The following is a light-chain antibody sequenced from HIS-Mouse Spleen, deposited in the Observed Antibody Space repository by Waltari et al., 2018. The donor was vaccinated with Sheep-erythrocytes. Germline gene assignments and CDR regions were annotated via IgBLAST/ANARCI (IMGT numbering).Light chain of an antibody. J-gene: IGLJ2*01. V-gene: IGLV2-23*01. CDR1: SSDVWSYNL. CDR3: CSYAGSSTLV. Sequence: QSALTRPASVSGSPGQSITISCPGTSSDVWSYNLVSWYQQHPGKAPKLMIYEGSKRPSGVSNRFSGSKSGNTASLTISGLQAEDEADYYCCSYAGSSTLVFGGGTKLTVL. CDR2: EGS.